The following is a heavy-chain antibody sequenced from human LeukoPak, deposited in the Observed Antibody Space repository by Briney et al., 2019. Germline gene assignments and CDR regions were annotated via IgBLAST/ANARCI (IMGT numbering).Heavy chain of an antibody. J-gene: IGHJ4*02. Sequence: PGGSLRLSCAASGFTFSSYSMNWVRQAPGKGLEWVSSISSSSSYIYYADSVKGRFTISRDNAKNSLYLQMNSLRAEDTAVYYCARDPDDYGGPFVYWGQGTLVTVSS. CDR2: ISSSSSYI. CDR3: ARDPDDYGGPFVY. CDR1: GFTFSSYS. V-gene: IGHV3-21*01. D-gene: IGHD4-23*01.